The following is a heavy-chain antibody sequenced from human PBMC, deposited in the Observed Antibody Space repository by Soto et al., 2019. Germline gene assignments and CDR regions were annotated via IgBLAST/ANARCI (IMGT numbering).Heavy chain of an antibody. CDR1: GHSLSSGGYY. CDR3: ARDWGSSGWPN. CDR2: IYFTGTA. J-gene: IGHJ4*02. V-gene: IGHV4-31*03. D-gene: IGHD6-19*01. Sequence: SETLSLTCTVSGHSLSSGGYYWSWIRQHPGKGLEWVGYIYFTGTALYNPSLKSRLAISVDTSKNQYSLKLTSVTAADTAVYYCARDWGSSGWPNWGQGVLVTVSS.